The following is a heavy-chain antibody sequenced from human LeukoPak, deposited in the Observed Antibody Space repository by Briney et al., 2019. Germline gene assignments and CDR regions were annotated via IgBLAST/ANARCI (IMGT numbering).Heavy chain of an antibody. Sequence: GGSLRLSCAASGFTFSSYSMNWVREAPGKGLEWVAFIRHDGTNKYYGDSVKGRFTISRDNSKNTLYLQVNSLRPEDTAVYYCAPDSSRGTPYSSGWDPYFDDWGQGTLVTVSS. V-gene: IGHV3-30*02. CDR1: GFTFSSYS. D-gene: IGHD6-19*01. CDR2: IRHDGTNK. CDR3: APDSSRGTPYSSGWDPYFDD. J-gene: IGHJ4*02.